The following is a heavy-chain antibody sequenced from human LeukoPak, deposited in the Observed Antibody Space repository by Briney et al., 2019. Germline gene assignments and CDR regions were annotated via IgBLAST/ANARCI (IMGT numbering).Heavy chain of an antibody. D-gene: IGHD4-17*01. CDR1: GFTFSSYW. V-gene: IGHV3-74*01. J-gene: IGHJ4*02. CDR3: ARGKTPAVTTPFDY. Sequence: GGSLRLSCAASGFTFSSYWMHWVRQAPGKGLVWVSRINGDGSSTTYADSVKGRFTISRDNAKNTLYLQMNSLRAEDTAVYYCARGKTPAVTTPFDYWGQGTLVTVSS. CDR2: INGDGSST.